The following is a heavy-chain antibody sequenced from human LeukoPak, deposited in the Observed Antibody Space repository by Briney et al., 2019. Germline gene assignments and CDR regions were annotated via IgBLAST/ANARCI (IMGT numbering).Heavy chain of an antibody. J-gene: IGHJ3*02. CDR2: ISWNSGSI. CDR1: GFTFDDYA. V-gene: IGHV3-9*01. Sequence: GGSLRLSCAASGFTFDDYAMHWVRQAPGKGLEWVSGISWNSGSIGYADSVKGRFTTSRDNAKNSLYLQMNSLRAEDTALYYCAKGRSTYYYDSSDAFDIWGQGTMVTVSS. CDR3: AKGRSTYYYDSSDAFDI. D-gene: IGHD3-22*01.